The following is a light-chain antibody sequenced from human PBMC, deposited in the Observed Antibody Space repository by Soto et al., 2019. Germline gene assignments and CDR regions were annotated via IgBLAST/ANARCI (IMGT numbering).Light chain of an antibody. CDR1: GADIGTFNY. V-gene: IGLV2-14*03. CDR3: SSYTGGTTPVV. CDR2: EVR. Sequence: QSVLTQPASVSGSPGQSITISCTGTGADIGTFNYISWYQQHPGKAPKLMISEVRNRPSGVSSRFSGSKSGSTASLTISGLQAEDGADYYCSSYTGGTTPVVFGGGTKLTVL. J-gene: IGLJ2*01.